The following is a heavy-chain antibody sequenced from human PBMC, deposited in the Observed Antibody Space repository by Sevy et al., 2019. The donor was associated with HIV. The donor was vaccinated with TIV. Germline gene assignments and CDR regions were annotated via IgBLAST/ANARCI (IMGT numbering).Heavy chain of an antibody. CDR2: IYYSGST. J-gene: IGHJ6*02. CDR1: GGSISSYY. Sequence: SETLSLTCTVSGGSISSYYWSWIRQPPGKGLEWIGYIYYSGSTNYNPSLKSRVTISVDTSKNQFSLKLSSVTAADTAVYYCARLRRDGDNEVYGMDVWGQGTTVTVSS. CDR3: ARLRRDGDNEVYGMDV. V-gene: IGHV4-59*13.